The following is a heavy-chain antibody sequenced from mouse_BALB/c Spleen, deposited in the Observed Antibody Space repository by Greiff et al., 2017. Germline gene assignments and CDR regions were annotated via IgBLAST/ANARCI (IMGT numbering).Heavy chain of an antibody. CDR1: GYTFTSYW. CDR2: IYPGNSDT. J-gene: IGHJ4*01. CDR3: TRGDGSSYGYAMDY. Sequence: HLVESGTVLARPGASVKMSCKASGYTFTSYWMHWVKQRPGQGLEWIGAIYPGNSDTSYNQKFKGKAKLTAVTSTSTAYMELSSLTNEDSAVYYCTRGDGSSYGYAMDYWGQGTSVTVSS. V-gene: IGHV1-5*01. D-gene: IGHD1-1*01.